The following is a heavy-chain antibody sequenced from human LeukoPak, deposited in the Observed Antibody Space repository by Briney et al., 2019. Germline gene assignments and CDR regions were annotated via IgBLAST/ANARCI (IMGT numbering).Heavy chain of an antibody. V-gene: IGHV3-23*01. Sequence: GWSLRLSRAASGFAFGTYAMTWVRQAPGTGLDWVSSMSPTGNSFYYADSVKGRFTISRDNSKNTVYLQMNSLRADDTAVYYCAKQGSDTSPKYHDYWGQGALVTVSS. J-gene: IGHJ4*02. CDR1: GFAFGTYA. CDR3: AKQGSDTSPKYHDY. D-gene: IGHD2-2*01. CDR2: MSPTGNSF.